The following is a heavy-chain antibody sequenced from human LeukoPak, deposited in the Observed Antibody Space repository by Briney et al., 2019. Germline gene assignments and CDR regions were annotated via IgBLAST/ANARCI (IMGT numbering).Heavy chain of an antibody. CDR3: ANGRLAPSFPIVVVINGFDY. Sequence: PGGSLRLSCAASGFTFSSYGMHWVRQAPGKGLEWVAAISFDGSNKYYADSVKGRFTISRDNSKNTLNLQMNSLRAEDTAVYYCANGRLAPSFPIVVVINGFDYWGQGTLVTVSS. CDR1: GFTFSSYG. V-gene: IGHV3-30*18. D-gene: IGHD3-22*01. J-gene: IGHJ4*02. CDR2: ISFDGSNK.